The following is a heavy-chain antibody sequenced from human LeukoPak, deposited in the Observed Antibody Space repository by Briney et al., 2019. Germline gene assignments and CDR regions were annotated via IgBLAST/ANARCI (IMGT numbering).Heavy chain of an antibody. CDR2: INGDGSWT. CDR3: VSFYETY. J-gene: IGHJ4*02. Sequence: GGSLRLSCAASGNYWMHWVRQAPGKGLVWVSHINGDGSWTTYADSVKGRFTISKDNAKNTVYLQMSNLRAEDTAVYYCVSFYETYWGRGTLVTVSS. CDR1: GNYW. V-gene: IGHV3-74*01. D-gene: IGHD2-2*01.